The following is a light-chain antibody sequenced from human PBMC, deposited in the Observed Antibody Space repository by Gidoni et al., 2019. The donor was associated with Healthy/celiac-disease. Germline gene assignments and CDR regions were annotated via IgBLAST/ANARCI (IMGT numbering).Light chain of an antibody. J-gene: IGKJ2*01. Sequence: EIVMTPSPATLSVSPGERATLSCRASLSVSSNLSWYQQKPGQAPRRLIYGASTRATGIPARFSGSGSGTECTLTIGSLQSEDFAVYYCQQYNNWHYTFGQGTKLEIK. CDR1: LSVSSN. CDR2: GAS. V-gene: IGKV3-15*01. CDR3: QQYNNWHYT.